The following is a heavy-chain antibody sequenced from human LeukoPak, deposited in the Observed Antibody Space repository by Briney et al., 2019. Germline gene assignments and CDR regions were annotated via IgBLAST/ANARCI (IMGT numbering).Heavy chain of an antibody. J-gene: IGHJ4*02. D-gene: IGHD3-9*01. CDR2: IYSGGST. CDR1: GFSLSTSGMC. Sequence: LTLTCTFSGFSLSTSGMCVSWVRQAPGKGLEWVSVIYSGGSTYYADSVKGRFTISRDNSKNTLYLQMNSLRAEDTAVYYCASTLRYFDWYDEYYFDYWGQGTLVTVSS. CDR3: ASTLRYFDWYDEYYFDY. V-gene: IGHV3-53*01.